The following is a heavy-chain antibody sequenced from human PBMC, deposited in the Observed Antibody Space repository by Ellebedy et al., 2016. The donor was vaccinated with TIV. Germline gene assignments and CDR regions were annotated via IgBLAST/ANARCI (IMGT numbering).Heavy chain of an antibody. CDR3: AKDRHSSGYNY. CDR1: GFTFTNYA. V-gene: IGHV3-23*01. D-gene: IGHD3-22*01. J-gene: IGHJ4*02. Sequence: PGGSLRLSCAASGFTFTNYAMSWVRQAPGKGLEWVSAIGGSGTSTYYADSVKGRFTISRDNSKNTLYLQMNSLRAEDTAVYYCAKDRHSSGYNYWGQGTLVTVSS. CDR2: IGGSGTST.